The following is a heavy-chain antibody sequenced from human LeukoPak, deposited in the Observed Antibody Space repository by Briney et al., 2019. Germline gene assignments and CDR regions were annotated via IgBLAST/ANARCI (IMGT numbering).Heavy chain of an antibody. V-gene: IGHV1-69*05. D-gene: IGHD1-7*01. J-gene: IGHJ4*02. CDR2: IIPIFGTA. CDR3: ARTKNNWNYGHLDY. Sequence: AASVKVSCEASGGTFSSYAISWVRQAPGQGLEWMGGIIPIFGTANYAQKFQGRVTITTDESTSTAYMELSSLRSEDTAVYYCARTKNNWNYGHLDYWGQGTLVTVSS. CDR1: GGTFSSYA.